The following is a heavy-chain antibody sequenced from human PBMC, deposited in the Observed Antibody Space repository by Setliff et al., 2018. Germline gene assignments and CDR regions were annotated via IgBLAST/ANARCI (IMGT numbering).Heavy chain of an antibody. CDR1: GFNFMNYG. CDR2: ISSISSSTI. D-gene: IGHD1-20*01. V-gene: IGHV3-48*01. J-gene: IGHJ6*03. CDR3: ARVGLSGTSGYYYYMDV. Sequence: AGGSLRLSCAASGFNFMNYGMNWVRQAPGEGLEWVSYISSISSSTIYYADSVKGRFTVSRDNAKNSLYLQMNSLRAEDTAVYYCARVGLSGTSGYYYYMDVWGKGTTVTVSS.